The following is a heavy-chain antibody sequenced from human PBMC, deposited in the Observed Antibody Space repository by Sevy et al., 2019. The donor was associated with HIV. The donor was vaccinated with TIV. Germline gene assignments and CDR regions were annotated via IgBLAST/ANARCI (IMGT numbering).Heavy chain of an antibody. V-gene: IGHV4-30-4*01. Sequence: SETLSLTCTVSGGSINSGDYYWSWIRQPPGKGLEWIGYIYYSGSTYYNPSLKSRVTISVDTSKNQFSLKLSSVTAADTAVYYCARELLWFGESQNFLDYWGQGTLVTVSS. CDR2: IYYSGST. J-gene: IGHJ4*02. CDR3: ARELLWFGESQNFLDY. D-gene: IGHD3-10*01. CDR1: GGSINSGDYY.